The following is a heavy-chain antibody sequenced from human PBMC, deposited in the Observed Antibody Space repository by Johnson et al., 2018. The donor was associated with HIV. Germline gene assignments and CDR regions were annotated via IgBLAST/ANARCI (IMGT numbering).Heavy chain of an antibody. CDR3: TTHSGYESDALDI. CDR2: IKSKTDGGTT. CDR1: GFTFSNAW. D-gene: IGHD5-12*01. J-gene: IGHJ3*02. Sequence: EVQLVESGGGLVKPGGSLRLSCAASGFTFSNAWMSWVRQAPGKGLEWVGRIKSKTDGGTTDYAAPVKGRFTISRDDSKNTLYLQMNSLKTVDTAVYYCTTHSGYESDALDIWGQGTMVTVSS. V-gene: IGHV3-15*01.